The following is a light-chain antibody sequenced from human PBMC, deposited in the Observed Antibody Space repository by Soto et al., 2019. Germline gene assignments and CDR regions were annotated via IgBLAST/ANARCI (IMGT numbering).Light chain of an antibody. V-gene: IGKV1-5*01. CDR2: DAS. J-gene: IGKJ5*01. CDR1: ESISGW. Sequence: IQMTQSPSTLSASVGDRVTSTCRASESISGWLAWYQQKPGEAPKLLIYDASTLESGVPSRFSGSGSETQFTLTISSLQPEDFATYYCQQHYTYTWTFGQGTRLEIK. CDR3: QQHYTYTWT.